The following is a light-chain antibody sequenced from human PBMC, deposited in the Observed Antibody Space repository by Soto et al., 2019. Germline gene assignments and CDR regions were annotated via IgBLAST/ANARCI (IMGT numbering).Light chain of an antibody. J-gene: IGLJ3*02. CDR3: AAWDDSLNGYWV. CDR2: SNN. Sequence: QSVLTQPPSASGTPGQRVTISCSGSSSNIGSNTVNWYQQLPGTAPKLLIYSNNQRPSGLPDRFSGSKSGTSASLAIIGLQSEDEADCYCAAWDDSLNGYWVFGGGTKLTVL. CDR1: SSNIGSNT. V-gene: IGLV1-44*01.